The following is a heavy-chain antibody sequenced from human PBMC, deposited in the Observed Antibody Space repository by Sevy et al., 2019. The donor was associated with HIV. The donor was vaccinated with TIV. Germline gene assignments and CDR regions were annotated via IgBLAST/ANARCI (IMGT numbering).Heavy chain of an antibody. J-gene: IGHJ4*02. V-gene: IGHV4-30-2*01. D-gene: IGHD5-12*01. Sequence: SETLSLTCEVSDDTLSIDGHYWGWIRQPPGKALEWIAYVYHSGDTYYNPSLKRRVTISLDRSKRQFFLKVRSVTVADTAVYYCARNGPRYSGHDSFDLWGQGILVTVSS. CDR2: VYHSGDT. CDR1: DDTLSIDGHY. CDR3: ARNGPRYSGHDSFDL.